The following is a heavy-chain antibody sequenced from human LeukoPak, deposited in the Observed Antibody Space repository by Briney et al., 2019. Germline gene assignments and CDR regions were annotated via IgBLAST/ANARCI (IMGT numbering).Heavy chain of an antibody. CDR2: MYYSGGA. V-gene: IGHV4-59*01. J-gene: IGHJ1*01. Sequence: PSETLSLTCTVSGGSISGYYWSWIRQPPGKGLEWIGYMYYSGGADYNPSLESRVTISVDTSKNQFSLKLNSVTAADTAVYYCARKWTDPGYYYYFQHWGQGTLVTVSS. CDR3: ARKWTDPGYYYYFQH. CDR1: GGSISGYY. D-gene: IGHD3-22*01.